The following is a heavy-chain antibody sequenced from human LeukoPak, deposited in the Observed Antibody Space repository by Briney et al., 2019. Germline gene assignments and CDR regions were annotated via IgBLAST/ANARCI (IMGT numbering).Heavy chain of an antibody. V-gene: IGHV4-30-2*01. D-gene: IGHD2-2*01. Sequence: SQTLCLTCAASGGSISSDGYSWSCIRQPPGKDLDSIGYVYHSGSTYYDPSVKSRVTISVDRSKNQFSLKLSSVTAADTAVYYCARVVSVLVPAGWGDYGMDVWGKGTTVTVSS. CDR3: ARVVSVLVPAGWGDYGMDV. CDR2: VYHSGST. J-gene: IGHJ6*04. CDR1: GGSISSDGYS.